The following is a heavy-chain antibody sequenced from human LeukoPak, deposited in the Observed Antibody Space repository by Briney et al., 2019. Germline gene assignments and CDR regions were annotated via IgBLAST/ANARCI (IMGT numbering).Heavy chain of an antibody. D-gene: IGHD1-14*01. CDR2: IYYSGST. Sequence: SETLSLTCTVSGGSISSYYWSWIRQPPGKGLEWIGYIYYSGSTNYNPSLKSRVTISVDTSKNQFSLKLSSVTAADTAVYYCARDRNGRDSFDYWGQGTLVTVSS. CDR1: GGSISSYY. CDR3: ARDRNGRDSFDY. J-gene: IGHJ4*02. V-gene: IGHV4-59*01.